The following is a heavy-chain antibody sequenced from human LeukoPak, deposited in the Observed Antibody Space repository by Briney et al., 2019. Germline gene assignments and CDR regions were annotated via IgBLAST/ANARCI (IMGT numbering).Heavy chain of an antibody. D-gene: IGHD3-3*01. Sequence: ASVKVSCKASGGTFSSYAISWVRQAPGQGLEWMGRIIPILGIANYAQKFQGRVTITADKSTSTAYMELSSLRPEDTAVYYCARDPPTIFGVVHYYFDYWGQGTLVTVSS. CDR3: ARDPPTIFGVVHYYFDY. J-gene: IGHJ4*02. CDR2: IIPILGIA. CDR1: GGTFSSYA. V-gene: IGHV1-69*04.